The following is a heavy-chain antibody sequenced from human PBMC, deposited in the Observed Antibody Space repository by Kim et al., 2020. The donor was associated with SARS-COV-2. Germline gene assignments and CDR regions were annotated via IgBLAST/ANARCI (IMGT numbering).Heavy chain of an antibody. CDR1: GFTFSSYE. D-gene: IGHD3-22*01. CDR2: ISSSGSTI. CDR3: ARDSPNYDSSGDYYEGY. Sequence: GGSLRLSCAASGFTFSSYEMNWVRQAPGKGLEWVSYISSSGSTIYYADSVKGRFTISRDNAKNSLYLQMNSLRAEDTAVYYCARDSPNYDSSGDYYEGYWGQGTLVTVSS. J-gene: IGHJ4*02. V-gene: IGHV3-48*03.